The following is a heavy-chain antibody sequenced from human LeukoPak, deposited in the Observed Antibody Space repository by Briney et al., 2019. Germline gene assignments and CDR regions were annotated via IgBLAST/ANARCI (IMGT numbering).Heavy chain of an antibody. V-gene: IGHV1-2*02. Sequence: ASVKVSCKASGYRFSDYYLHWVRQAPGQGLEWMGWINPDSGGTKYAQNYQGRVTMTRDTSITTAYMELSRLRSGDRAVHYCARGMYFYDTSGYPHPFDYWGQGTLVTVSS. CDR3: ARGMYFYDTSGYPHPFDY. D-gene: IGHD3-22*01. CDR1: GYRFSDYY. CDR2: INPDSGGT. J-gene: IGHJ4*02.